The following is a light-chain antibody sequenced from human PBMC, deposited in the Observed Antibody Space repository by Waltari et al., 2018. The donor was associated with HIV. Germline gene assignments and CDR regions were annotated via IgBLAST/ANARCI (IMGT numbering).Light chain of an antibody. J-gene: IGLJ2*01. CDR3: CSYAGSSNVV. CDR1: SSDVGSDNL. V-gene: IGLV2-23*01. Sequence: QSALTQPASVSGSPGQSITISCTGTSSDVGSDNLVAWYQQPPGKAPKLMIYEGSKRRSGVSNRVSGLKSGNTASLTISGLQAEDEADYYCCSYAGSSNVVFGGGTKLTVL. CDR2: EGS.